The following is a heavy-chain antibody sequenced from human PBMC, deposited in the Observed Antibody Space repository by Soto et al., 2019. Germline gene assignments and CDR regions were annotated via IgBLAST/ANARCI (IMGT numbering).Heavy chain of an antibody. CDR3: ARAKQQRRSYYYMDV. Sequence: SETLSLTCTVSGGSISSYYWSWIRQPPGKGLEWIGYIYYSGSTNYNPSLKSRVTISVDTSKNQFSLKLSSVTAADTAVYYCARAKQQRRSYYYMDVWGKGTTVTVSS. CDR1: GGSISSYY. J-gene: IGHJ6*03. D-gene: IGHD6-13*01. CDR2: IYYSGST. V-gene: IGHV4-59*01.